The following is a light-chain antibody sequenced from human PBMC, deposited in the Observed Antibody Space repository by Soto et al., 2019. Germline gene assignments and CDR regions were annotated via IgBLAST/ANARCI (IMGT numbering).Light chain of an antibody. CDR2: EDH. CDR3: GTWDSSLNAGV. V-gene: IGLV1-51*02. CDR1: SSNIGKNY. J-gene: IGLJ3*02. Sequence: QSVLTQSPSVSAAPGQKVTISCSGGSSNIGKNYVSWYQHLPGTASKLLIYEDHKRPSGIPDRFSGSKSATSATLGITGLKTGDEADYYCGTWDSSLNAGVFGGGTKVTVL.